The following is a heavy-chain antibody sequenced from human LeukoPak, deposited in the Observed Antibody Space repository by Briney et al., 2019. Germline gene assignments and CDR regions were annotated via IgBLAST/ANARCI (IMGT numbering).Heavy chain of an antibody. CDR1: GFTFDDYA. Sequence: PGGSLRLSCAASGFTFDDYAMHWVRQAPGKGLEWVSLISGDGGSIYYADSVKGRFTISRDNAKNSLYLQMNSLRAEDTAVYYCARVGTMIDYWGQGTLVTVSS. J-gene: IGHJ4*02. CDR3: ARVGTMIDY. CDR2: ISGDGGSI. D-gene: IGHD3-22*01. V-gene: IGHV3-43*02.